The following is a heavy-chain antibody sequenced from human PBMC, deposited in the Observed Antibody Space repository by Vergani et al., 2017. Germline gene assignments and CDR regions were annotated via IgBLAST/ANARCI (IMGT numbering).Heavy chain of an antibody. CDR3: ARGAPRMVRGVIGYFDY. CDR2: IPVDGSNK. D-gene: IGHD3-10*01. J-gene: IGHJ4*02. CDR1: GFTFSSYA. Sequence: QVQLVESGGGVVQPGRSLRLSCAASGFTFSSYAMHWVRQAPGKGLEWVAVIPVDGSNKDYADSVKGRFTISREYSKNPLYLQMNSLRAEDTAVYYCARGAPRMVRGVIGYFDYWGQGTLVTVSS. V-gene: IGHV3-30*04.